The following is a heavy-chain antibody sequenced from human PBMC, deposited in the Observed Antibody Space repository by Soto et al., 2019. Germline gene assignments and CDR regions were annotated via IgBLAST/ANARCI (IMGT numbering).Heavy chain of an antibody. D-gene: IGHD2-2*01. J-gene: IGHJ5*02. V-gene: IGHV4-59*01. CDR2: IYYSGST. CDR3: ARCSSTSCQPITNWFDP. CDR1: GGSISSYY. Sequence: SETLSLTCTVSGGSISSYYWSWIRQPPGKGLEWFGYIYYSGSTNYNPSLESRVTISVDTSKNQFSLKLSSVTAADTAVYYCARCSSTSCQPITNWFDPWGQGTLVTVSS.